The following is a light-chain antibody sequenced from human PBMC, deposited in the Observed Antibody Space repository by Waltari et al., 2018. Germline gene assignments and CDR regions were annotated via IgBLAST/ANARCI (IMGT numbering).Light chain of an antibody. CDR1: NIGDKR. V-gene: IGLV3-21*02. CDR3: QVWDSDGDHVV. CDR2: DDN. J-gene: IGLJ2*01. Sequence: SYLLTQPPSVSVAPGQTARITCGGSNIGDKRVHWYQHKTGQAPLLVVYDDNDRPYGIPGRISGSNSGYTATLSITRVEAGDEADYYGQVWDSDGDHVVFGGGTKLIVL.